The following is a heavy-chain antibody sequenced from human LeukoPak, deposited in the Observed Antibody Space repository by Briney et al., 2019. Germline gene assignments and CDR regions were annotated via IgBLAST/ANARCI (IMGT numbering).Heavy chain of an antibody. D-gene: IGHD1-26*01. V-gene: IGHV1-24*01. CDR2: FDPEDGET. CDR3: ATDRSWELRANYYGMDV. J-gene: IGHJ6*02. CDR1: GYTPTELS. Sequence: GASVKVSCKVSGYTPTELSMHWVRQAPGKGLEWMGGFDPEDGETIYAQKFQGRVTMTENTSTDTAYMELSSLRSEDTAVYYCATDRSWELRANYYGMDVWGLGTTVTVSS.